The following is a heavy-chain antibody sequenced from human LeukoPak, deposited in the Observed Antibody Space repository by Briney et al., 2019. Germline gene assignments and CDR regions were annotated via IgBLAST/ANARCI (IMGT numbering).Heavy chain of an antibody. CDR2: ISAYNGNT. J-gene: IGHJ4*02. CDR1: GYRFTSYG. CDR3: ARQGYSGHSQGAADY. V-gene: IGHV1-18*01. Sequence: GASVKVSCKASGYRFTSYGISWVRQAPGQGLEWMGWISAYNGNTNYAQKFQGRVTMTTDTSTSTAHMELRSLRSDDTAVYYCARQGYSGHSQGAADYWGQGTLVTVSS. D-gene: IGHD4-23*01.